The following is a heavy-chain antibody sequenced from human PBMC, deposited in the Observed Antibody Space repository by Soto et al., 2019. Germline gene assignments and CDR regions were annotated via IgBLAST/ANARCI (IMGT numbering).Heavy chain of an antibody. CDR2: ISGSGGST. Sequence: EVQLLESGGGLVQPGGSLRLSCAASGFTFSSYAMSWVRQAPGKGLEWVSIISGSGGSTFYADSVKGRFTISRDNSKNTLYLQMNRLTAEDTALYYCAKHFVNGEVDYWGQGTLVTVSS. D-gene: IGHD3-10*01. CDR1: GFTFSSYA. V-gene: IGHV3-23*01. CDR3: AKHFVNGEVDY. J-gene: IGHJ4*02.